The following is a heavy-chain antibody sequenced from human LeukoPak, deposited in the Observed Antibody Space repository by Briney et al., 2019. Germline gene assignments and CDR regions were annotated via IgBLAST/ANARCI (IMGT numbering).Heavy chain of an antibody. CDR2: IIPILGIA. Sequence: SVKVSCKASGGTFSSYAISWVRQAPGQGLEWMGRIIPILGIANYAQKFQGRVTITADKSTSTAYMELSSLRSEDTAVYYCARDRLIVVVTPYWYFDLWGRGTLVTVSS. CDR3: ARDRLIVVVTPYWYFDL. V-gene: IGHV1-69*04. D-gene: IGHD3-22*01. CDR1: GGTFSSYA. J-gene: IGHJ2*01.